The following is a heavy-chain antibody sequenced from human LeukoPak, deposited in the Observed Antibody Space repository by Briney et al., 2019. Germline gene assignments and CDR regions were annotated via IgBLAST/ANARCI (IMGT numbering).Heavy chain of an antibody. J-gene: IGHJ4*02. CDR2: ISGSGGST. CDR3: AKRVHSASWYAAFDY. D-gene: IGHD6-13*01. Sequence: GGSLRLSCAASGFTFSSYAMSWDRQAPGQGLEWDSVISGSGGSTYYADSVKGRFTISRDNSKNTLYLQMNSLRAEDTAVYYCAKRVHSASWYAAFDYWGQGTLVTVSS. CDR1: GFTFSSYA. V-gene: IGHV3-23*01.